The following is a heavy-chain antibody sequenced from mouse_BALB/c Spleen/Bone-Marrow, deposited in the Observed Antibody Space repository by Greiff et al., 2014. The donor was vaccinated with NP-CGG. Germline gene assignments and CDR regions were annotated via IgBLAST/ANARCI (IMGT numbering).Heavy chain of an antibody. CDR2: IWTGGGT. CDR3: VRDGYNFDY. CDR1: GFSLATYD. Sequence: VQLVESGPGLVAPSQSLSITCTVSGFSLATYDISWIRQPPGKGLEWLGVIWTGGGTNYNSAFMSRLSISKDNSKSQVFLKMTSLQTDDTAIYYCVRDGYNFDYWGQGTTLTVSS. V-gene: IGHV2-9-2*01. J-gene: IGHJ2*01. D-gene: IGHD2-2*01.